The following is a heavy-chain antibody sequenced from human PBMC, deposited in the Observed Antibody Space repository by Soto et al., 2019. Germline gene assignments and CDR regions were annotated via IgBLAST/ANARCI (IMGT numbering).Heavy chain of an antibody. CDR1: GFTFSSYA. D-gene: IGHD7-27*01. V-gene: IGHV3-23*01. CDR3: AKGLGSTDLFDY. CDR2: ISGSGGST. J-gene: IGHJ4*02. Sequence: GGSLRLSCAASGFTFSSYAMSWVRQAPGKGLEWVSAISGSGGSTYYADSVKGRFTISRDNSKNTLYLQMNSLRAEDAAVYYCAKGLGSTDLFDYWGQGTLVTVSS.